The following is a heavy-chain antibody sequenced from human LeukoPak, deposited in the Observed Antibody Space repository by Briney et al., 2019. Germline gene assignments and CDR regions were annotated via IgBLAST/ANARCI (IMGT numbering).Heavy chain of an antibody. J-gene: IGHJ4*02. CDR2: IYHTGST. CDR3: VGIGYYCLDS. D-gene: IGHD3-22*01. V-gene: IGHV4-4*02. Sequence: SGTLSLTCAVSGGSISGSNWWSWVRQPPGKGLEWIGEIYHTGSTNYNPSLKSRVTISVDKSKNQLSLKLNSVTAADTAVYYCVGIGYYCLDSWGQGTLVTVSS. CDR1: GGSISGSNW.